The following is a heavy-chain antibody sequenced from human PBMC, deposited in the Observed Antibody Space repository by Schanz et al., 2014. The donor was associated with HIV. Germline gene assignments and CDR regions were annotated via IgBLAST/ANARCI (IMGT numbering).Heavy chain of an antibody. Sequence: QVQLVQSGTEVKKPGASVKVSCKASGYTFISYGISWVRQAPGQGLEWMGWMNPNRGNAGFAQNFQGRVTLTRDTSITTAYMELTSLRPEDTAVYYCARRRGWGSYRYFPYGLDVWGQGTTVTVSS. J-gene: IGHJ6*02. CDR3: ARRRGWGSYRYFPYGLDV. V-gene: IGHV1-8*02. CDR2: MNPNRGNA. D-gene: IGHD3-16*02. CDR1: GYTFISYG.